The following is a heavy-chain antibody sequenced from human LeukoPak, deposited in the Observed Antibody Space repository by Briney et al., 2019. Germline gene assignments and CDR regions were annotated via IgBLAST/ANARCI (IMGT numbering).Heavy chain of an antibody. Sequence: SQTLSLTCTVSGGSISSGSYYWSWIRQPAGKGLEWIGRIYTSGSTNYNSSLKSRVTISVDTSKNQFSLKLSSVTAADTAVYYCARGNEYAFDIWGQGTMVTVSS. CDR2: IYTSGST. V-gene: IGHV4-61*02. CDR3: ARGNEYAFDI. CDR1: GGSISSGSYY. J-gene: IGHJ3*02. D-gene: IGHD1-1*01.